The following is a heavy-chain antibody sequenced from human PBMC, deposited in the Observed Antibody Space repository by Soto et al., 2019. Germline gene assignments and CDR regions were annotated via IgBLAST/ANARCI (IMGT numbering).Heavy chain of an antibody. CDR2: SAPEEGEP. J-gene: IGHJ4*02. D-gene: IGHD1-26*01. Sequence: ASVKVSCTGPKNTLTELTIDWLRHAPGKGLEWMGRSAPEEGEPIYPQKFQGRVSMTEDPATDTAYMELTSLRFEDTAVYFCEEDRKIVGTSGAFDFWGQGTQVTVSS. CDR1: KNTLTELT. CDR3: EEDRKIVGTSGAFDF. V-gene: IGHV1-24*01.